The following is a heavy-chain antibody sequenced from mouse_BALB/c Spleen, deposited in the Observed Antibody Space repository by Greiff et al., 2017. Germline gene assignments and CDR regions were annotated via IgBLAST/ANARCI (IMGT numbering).Heavy chain of an antibody. Sequence: EVQLQQSGPELVKPGASVKIPCKASGYTFNDYNMDWVKQSHGKSLEWIGDINPNNGGTIYNQKFKGKATLTVDKSSSTAYMELRSLTSEDTAVYYCARFGYDSGIDYWGQGTTLTVSS. CDR3: ARFGYDSGIDY. CDR1: GYTFNDYN. J-gene: IGHJ2*01. CDR2: INPNNGGT. D-gene: IGHD2-4*01. V-gene: IGHV1-18*01.